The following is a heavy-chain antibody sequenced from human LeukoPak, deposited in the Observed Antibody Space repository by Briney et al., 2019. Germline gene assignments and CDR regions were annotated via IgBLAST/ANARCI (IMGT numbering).Heavy chain of an antibody. V-gene: IGHV3-7*01. J-gene: IGHJ4*02. D-gene: IGHD6-13*01. CDR2: MNQGGSER. CDR1: GFTFSYYW. Sequence: GGSLRLSCAATGFTFSYYWMSWVRQAPGKGLEWVANMNQGGSERNYVDSVKGRFTISRDYAKNSLYLQMNSVRADDTAVYYCASLAAAHPDYWGQGILVTVSS. CDR3: ASLAAAHPDY.